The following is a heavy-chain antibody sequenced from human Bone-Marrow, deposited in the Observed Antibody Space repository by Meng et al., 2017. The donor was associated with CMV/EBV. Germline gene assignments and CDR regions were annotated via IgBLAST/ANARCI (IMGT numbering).Heavy chain of an antibody. CDR3: ARVGGIREFDY. CDR2: ISSSSSYI. D-gene: IGHD6-13*01. Sequence: GESLKISCAASGFTFSSYAMSWVRQAPGKGLEWVSSISSSSSYIYYADSVKGRFTISRDNAKNSLYLQMNSLRAEDTAVYYCARVGGIREFDYWGQGTLVTVSS. V-gene: IGHV3-21*01. J-gene: IGHJ4*02. CDR1: GFTFSSYA.